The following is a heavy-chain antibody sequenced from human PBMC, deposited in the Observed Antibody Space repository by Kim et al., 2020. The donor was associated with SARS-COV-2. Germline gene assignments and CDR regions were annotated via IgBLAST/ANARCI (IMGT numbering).Heavy chain of an antibody. CDR3: ARTYYHGSGNTT. Sequence: TYYSESVKGRFTVSRENAKSSLFLQMNTLRAEDTAIYYCARTYYHGSGNTTWGQGTLVTVSS. J-gene: IGHJ4*02. CDR2: T. V-gene: IGHV3-11*04. D-gene: IGHD3-10*01.